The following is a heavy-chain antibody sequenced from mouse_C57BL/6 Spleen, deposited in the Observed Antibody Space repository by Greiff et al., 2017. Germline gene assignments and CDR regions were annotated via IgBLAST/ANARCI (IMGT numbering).Heavy chain of an antibody. CDR1: GYTFTGYW. CDR2: IYPGSGST. Sequence: VQLQQPGAELVKPGASVKMSCKASGYTFTGYWITWVKQRPGQGLEWIGDIYPGSGSTNYKEKFKSKATLTVDTSSSTAYMQLSSLTSEDAAVYYCARGDYDEAWFAYWGQGTLVTVSA. D-gene: IGHD2-4*01. J-gene: IGHJ3*01. CDR3: ARGDYDEAWFAY. V-gene: IGHV1-55*01.